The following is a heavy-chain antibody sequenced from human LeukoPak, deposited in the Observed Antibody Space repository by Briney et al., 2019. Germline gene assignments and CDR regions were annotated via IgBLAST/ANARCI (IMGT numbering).Heavy chain of an antibody. J-gene: IGHJ4*02. CDR1: GFTFSSYE. Sequence: GGSLRLSCAASGFTFSSYEMNWVRQAPGKGLEWVSYIGSSGGAKYYAGSVMGRFTISRDNAKNSLFLQMNSLRAEDTAVYYCTRGKVGYSNGWSAADYWGQGTLVTVSS. CDR2: IGSSGGAK. V-gene: IGHV3-48*03. CDR3: TRGKVGYSNGWSAADY. D-gene: IGHD6-19*01.